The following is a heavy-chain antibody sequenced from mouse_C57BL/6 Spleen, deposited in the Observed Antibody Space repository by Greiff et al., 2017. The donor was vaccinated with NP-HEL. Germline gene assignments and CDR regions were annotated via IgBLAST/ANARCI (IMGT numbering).Heavy chain of an antibody. V-gene: IGHV1-59*01. J-gene: IGHJ1*03. CDR2: IDPSDSYT. CDR3: ARRGKQDFDV. Sequence: VQLQQPGAELVRPGTSVKLSCKASGYTFTSYWMHWVKQRPGQGLEWIGVIDPSDSYTNYNQKFKGKATLTVDTSSSTAYMQLSSLTSEDSAVYYCARRGKQDFDVWGTGTTVTVSS. CDR1: GYTFTSYW.